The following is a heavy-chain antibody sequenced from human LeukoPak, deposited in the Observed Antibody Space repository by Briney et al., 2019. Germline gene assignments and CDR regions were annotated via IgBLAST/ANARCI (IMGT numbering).Heavy chain of an antibody. D-gene: IGHD6-19*01. CDR2: INPNSGGT. Sequence: ASVKVSCKASGYTFTGYYMHWVRQAPGQGLEWMGWINPNSGGTNYAQKFQGRVTMTRDTSTSTAYMELSRLRSDDTAVYYCAREGEYSSGSNWFDPWGQGTLVTVSS. J-gene: IGHJ5*02. V-gene: IGHV1-2*02. CDR1: GYTFTGYY. CDR3: AREGEYSSGSNWFDP.